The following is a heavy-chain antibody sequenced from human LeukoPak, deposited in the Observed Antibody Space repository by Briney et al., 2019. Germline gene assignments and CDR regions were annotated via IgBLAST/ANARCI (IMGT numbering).Heavy chain of an antibody. V-gene: IGHV4-39*07. CDR2: IYYSGST. D-gene: IGHD3-3*01. CDR1: GGSISSSSYY. CDR3: ARGTIFGVVPD. Sequence: PSETLSLTCTVSGGSISSSSYYWGWIRQPPGKGLEWIGSIYYSGSTYYNPSLKSRVTISVDTSKNQFSLKLSSVTAADTAVYYCARGTIFGVVPDWGQGTLVTVSS. J-gene: IGHJ4*02.